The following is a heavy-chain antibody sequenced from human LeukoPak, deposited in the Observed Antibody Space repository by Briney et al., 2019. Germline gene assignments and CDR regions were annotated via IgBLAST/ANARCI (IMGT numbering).Heavy chain of an antibody. CDR2: IKQGGGEI. D-gene: IGHD3-3*01. CDR1: GFTFSTYW. CDR3: ARGGSTIFGVVIIGNFDY. J-gene: IGHJ4*02. Sequence: PGGSLRLSCAASGFTFSTYWMSWVRQAPGKGLEWVANIKQGGGEIYYVDSVKGRFTISRDNAKNSLYLQMNSLRAEDTAVYYCARGGSTIFGVVIIGNFDYWGQGTLVTVSS. V-gene: IGHV3-7*01.